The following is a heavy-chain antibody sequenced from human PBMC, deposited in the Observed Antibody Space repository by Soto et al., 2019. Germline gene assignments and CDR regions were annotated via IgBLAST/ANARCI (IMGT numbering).Heavy chain of an antibody. CDR1: GYTFTGYY. CDR3: AGGRSGYYDSSGYDAFDI. CDR2: INPNSGGT. Sequence: ASVKVSCKASGYTFTGYYMHWVRQAPGQGLEWMGWINPNSGGTNYAQKFQGWVTMTRDTSISTAYMELSRLRSDDTAVYYCAGGRSGYYDSSGYDAFDIWGQGTMVTVSS. V-gene: IGHV1-2*04. J-gene: IGHJ3*02. D-gene: IGHD3-22*01.